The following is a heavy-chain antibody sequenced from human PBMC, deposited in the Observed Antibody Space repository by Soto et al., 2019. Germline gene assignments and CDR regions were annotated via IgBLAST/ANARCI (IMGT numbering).Heavy chain of an antibody. D-gene: IGHD3-22*01. Sequence: ASVKVSCKASGYTFPSYGISWVRQAPGQGLEWMGWISAYNGNTNYAQKLQGRVTMTTDTSTSTAYMELRSLRSDDTAVYYCASGNRYDSSGYYYYYGMDVWGQGTTVTVSS. J-gene: IGHJ6*02. CDR2: ISAYNGNT. CDR1: GYTFPSYG. V-gene: IGHV1-18*01. CDR3: ASGNRYDSSGYYYYYGMDV.